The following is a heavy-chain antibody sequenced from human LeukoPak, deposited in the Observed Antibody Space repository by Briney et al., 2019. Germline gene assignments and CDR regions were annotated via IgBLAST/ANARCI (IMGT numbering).Heavy chain of an antibody. V-gene: IGHV3-7*01. CDR3: ARVPNSSGWTFDY. CDR2: IKQDGSEK. CDR1: GFTFSSYW. J-gene: IGHJ4*02. Sequence: GGSLRLSCAASGFTFSSYWMSWVRQAPGKGLEGVANIKQDGSEKYYVDSVKGRFTISRDNAKNSLYLQMNSLRAEDTAVYYCARVPNSSGWTFDYWGQGTLVTVSS. D-gene: IGHD6-19*01.